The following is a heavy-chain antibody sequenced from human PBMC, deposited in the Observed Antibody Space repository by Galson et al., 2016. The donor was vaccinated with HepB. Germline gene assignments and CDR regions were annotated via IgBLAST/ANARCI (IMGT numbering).Heavy chain of an antibody. V-gene: IGHV3-21*01. J-gene: IGHJ6*03. D-gene: IGHD1-14*01. CDR3: ARGRQPPPAYYYYYMDL. Sequence: SLKLSCAASGFTFTSYTMNWVRQAPGKALEWVASVSGPSFYIFYTDSVQGRFTISRDNAINSLFLQMHDLRPEDTAVYYRARGRQPPPAYYYYYMDLWGKGTTVTVSS. CDR2: VSGPSFYI. CDR1: GFTFTSYT.